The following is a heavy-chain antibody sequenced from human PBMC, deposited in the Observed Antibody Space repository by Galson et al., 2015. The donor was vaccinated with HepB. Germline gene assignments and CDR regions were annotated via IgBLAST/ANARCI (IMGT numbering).Heavy chain of an antibody. CDR1: GFTFSSYW. J-gene: IGHJ4*02. D-gene: IGHD2-15*01. Sequence: SLRLSCAASGFTFSSYWMHWVRRAPGKGLVWVSRINSDGSSTSYADSVKGRFTISRDNAKNTLYLQMNSLRAEDTAVYYCARETYCSGGSCYYFDYWGQGTLVTVSS. CDR3: ARETYCSGGSCYYFDY. CDR2: INSDGSST. V-gene: IGHV3-74*01.